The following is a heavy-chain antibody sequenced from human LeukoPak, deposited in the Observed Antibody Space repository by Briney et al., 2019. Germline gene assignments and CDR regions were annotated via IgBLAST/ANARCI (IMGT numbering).Heavy chain of an antibody. J-gene: IGHJ4*02. D-gene: IGHD5-18*01. CDR3: EHCSRGYNYGYYFDY. CDR1: GFSLSTSGVG. V-gene: IGHV2-5*02. Sequence: SGPTLVKPTQTLTLTRTFSGFSLSTSGVGVGWIRHPPGKALEWLTLIYWDDDKRYSPSLKNRLNITKDTSKNQVVLTMTNMDPVDTATYYCEHCSRGYNYGYYFDYWGQGTLVTVSS. CDR2: IYWDDDK.